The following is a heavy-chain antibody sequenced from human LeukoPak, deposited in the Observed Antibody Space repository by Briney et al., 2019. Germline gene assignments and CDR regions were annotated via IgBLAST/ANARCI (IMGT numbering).Heavy chain of an antibody. CDR1: GFPFSGYG. CDR2: ISSDGSTK. V-gene: IGHV3-30*03. D-gene: IGHD3-22*01. J-gene: IGHJ4*02. CDR3: ARGFTYYYDSSGFGASYYFDY. Sequence: GGSLRLSCAASGFPFSGYGMHWVRQAPGKGLEWVAVISSDGSTKYYADSVKGRFTISRDNSKNTLYLQMNSLRAEDTAVYYCARGFTYYYDSSGFGASYYFDYWGQGTLVTVSS.